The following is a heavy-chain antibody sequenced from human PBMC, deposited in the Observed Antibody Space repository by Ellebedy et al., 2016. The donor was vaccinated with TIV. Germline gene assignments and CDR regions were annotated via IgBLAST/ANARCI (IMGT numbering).Heavy chain of an antibody. CDR1: GLTFSSHG. V-gene: IGHV3-23*01. J-gene: IGHJ4*02. Sequence: GESLKISCAVSGLTFSSHGMSWVRQAPGKGLGWVSGLTASGDSTSYADSVKGRFTISRDNSKNTLYLQMNSLRVEDTAVYYGVVTGWRGGTIVPFTYWGQGSLVTVSS. CDR3: VVTGWRGGTIVPFTY. CDR2: LTASGDST. D-gene: IGHD2-21*02.